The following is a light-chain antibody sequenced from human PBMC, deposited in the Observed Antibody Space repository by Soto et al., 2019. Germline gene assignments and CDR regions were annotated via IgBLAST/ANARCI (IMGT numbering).Light chain of an antibody. CDR3: QQYGSSPRT. J-gene: IGKJ1*01. Sequence: EIVLTQSPGTLSLSPGERATLSCRASQSVSSSYLAWYQQKPGQAPRLLIYGASSRATGIPDRFSGSGSGTDFTLTIIRLEPEDFAVYYCQQYGSSPRTFGQGTKVELK. CDR1: QSVSSSY. V-gene: IGKV3-20*01. CDR2: GAS.